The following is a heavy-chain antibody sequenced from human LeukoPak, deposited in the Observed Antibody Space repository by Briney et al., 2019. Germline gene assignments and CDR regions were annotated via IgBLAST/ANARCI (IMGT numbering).Heavy chain of an antibody. V-gene: IGHV4-39*07. J-gene: IGHJ4*02. CDR3: ARVALYESSGYNYFDY. Sequence: SETLSLTCTVSGGSISSSSYYWGWIRQPPGKGLEWIGNIYYSGSTYYNPSLKSRVTISVDTSKNQFSLKLSSVTAADTAVYYCARVALYESSGYNYFDYWGQGTLVTVSS. CDR2: IYYSGST. D-gene: IGHD3-22*01. CDR1: GGSISSSSYY.